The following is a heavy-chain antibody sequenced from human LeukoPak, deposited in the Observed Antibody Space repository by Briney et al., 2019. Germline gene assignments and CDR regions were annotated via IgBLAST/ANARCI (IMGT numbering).Heavy chain of an antibody. Sequence: PSETLSLTCTVSGGSISSGSYYWSWIRQPAGKGLEWIGRIYTSGSTNYNPSLKSRVTISVDTSKNQFSLKLSSVTAADTAVYYCAREIVATRMYYFDYWGQGTLVIVSS. D-gene: IGHD5-12*01. CDR2: IYTSGST. J-gene: IGHJ4*02. CDR1: GGSISSGSYY. CDR3: AREIVATRMYYFDY. V-gene: IGHV4-61*02.